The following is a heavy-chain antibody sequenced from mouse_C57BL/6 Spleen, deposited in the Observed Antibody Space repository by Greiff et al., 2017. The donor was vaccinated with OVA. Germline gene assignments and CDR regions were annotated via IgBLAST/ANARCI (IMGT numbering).Heavy chain of an antibody. CDR1: GFTFSDYG. V-gene: IGHV5-17*01. CDR2: ISSGSSTI. Sequence: EVQGVESGGGLVKPGGSLKLSCAASGFTFSDYGMHWVRQAPEKGLEWVAYISSGSSTIYYADTVKGRFTIARDNAKNTLFLQMTSLRSEDTAMYYCAREVTTGGFAYWGQGTLVTVSA. D-gene: IGHD2-2*01. CDR3: AREVTTGGFAY. J-gene: IGHJ3*01.